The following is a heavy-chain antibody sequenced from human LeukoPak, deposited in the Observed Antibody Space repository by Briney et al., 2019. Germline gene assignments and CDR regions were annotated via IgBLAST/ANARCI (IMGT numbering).Heavy chain of an antibody. Sequence: AGGSLRLSCAASGFTFSSYSMNWVRQAPGKGLEWVSYISSSGSTIYYADSVKGRFTISRDNSKNTLYLQMNSLRAEDTAVYYCAKDLLSWGYCSSTSCPNNFDYWGQGTLVTVSS. V-gene: IGHV3-48*01. CDR3: AKDLLSWGYCSSTSCPNNFDY. J-gene: IGHJ4*02. CDR2: ISSSGSTI. D-gene: IGHD2-2*01. CDR1: GFTFSSYS.